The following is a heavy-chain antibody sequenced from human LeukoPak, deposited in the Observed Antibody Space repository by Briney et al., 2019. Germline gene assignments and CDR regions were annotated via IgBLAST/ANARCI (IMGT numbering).Heavy chain of an antibody. V-gene: IGHV3-23*01. CDR2: ISGSGGST. D-gene: IGHD5-18*01. J-gene: IGHJ3*02. Sequence: YPGGSLRLSCAASGFTFSSYAMNWVRQAPGKGLEWVSAISGSGGSTYYADSVKGRFTISRDNSKNTLYLQMNSLRAEDTAVYYCAKTLDTAMVTWEAGSLGAFDIWGQGTMVTVSS. CDR1: GFTFSSYA. CDR3: AKTLDTAMVTWEAGSLGAFDI.